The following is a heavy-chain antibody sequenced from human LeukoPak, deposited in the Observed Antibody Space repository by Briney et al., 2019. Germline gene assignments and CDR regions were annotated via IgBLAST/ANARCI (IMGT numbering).Heavy chain of an antibody. Sequence: SETLSLTCTVSGGSISTGSYYWRWIRQPAGKGLEWFGRIYTSGSTTYNPSLKSRVTISVDTSKNQFSLKLSSVTAADTAVYYCARDSAIFGVVITDYWGQGTLVTVSS. CDR1: GGSISTGSYY. V-gene: IGHV4-61*02. CDR3: ARDSAIFGVVITDY. CDR2: IYTSGST. D-gene: IGHD3-3*01. J-gene: IGHJ4*02.